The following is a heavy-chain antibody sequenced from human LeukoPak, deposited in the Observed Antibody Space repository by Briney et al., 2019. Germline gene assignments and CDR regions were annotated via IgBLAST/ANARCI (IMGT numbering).Heavy chain of an antibody. Sequence: GGSLRLSCAASGFTFSTYSMYWVRQAPGKGLEWVSSISSSSGFIYYADSVKGRFTISRDNAKNSLYLQMSSLRAEDTAVYYCARDISYGSAWWGQGTLVTVSS. V-gene: IGHV3-21*01. D-gene: IGHD3-10*01. CDR2: ISSSSGFI. CDR3: ARDISYGSAW. J-gene: IGHJ4*02. CDR1: GFTFSTYS.